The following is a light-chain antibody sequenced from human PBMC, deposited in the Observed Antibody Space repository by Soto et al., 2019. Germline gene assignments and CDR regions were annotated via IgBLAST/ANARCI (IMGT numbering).Light chain of an antibody. V-gene: IGKV1-39*01. J-gene: IGKJ4*01. CDR3: HQSDRIPLT. CDR2: AES. CDR1: QSISFY. Sequence: DIHMTQSPSSLSASVGDRVIITCRASQSISFYLNWYLQKPGKAPELLIAAESRLYSAVPSRFKGSGYGTNATHTISSLQPQDFATYYCHQSDRIPLTFDEGTKVEI.